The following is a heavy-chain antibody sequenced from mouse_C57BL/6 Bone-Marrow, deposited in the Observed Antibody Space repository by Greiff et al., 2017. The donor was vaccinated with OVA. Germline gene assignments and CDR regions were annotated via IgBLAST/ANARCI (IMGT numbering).Heavy chain of an antibody. CDR1: GYSFTGYY. J-gene: IGHJ3*01. CDR2: INPSTGGT. Sequence: EVQLQQSGPELVKPGASVKISCKASGYSFTGYYMNWVKQSPEKSLEWIGEINPSTGGTTYNQKFKAKATLPVAKSSSTAYMQLKSLTSEDYAVYYCARGGTSPFAYWGQGTLVTVSA. V-gene: IGHV1-42*01. D-gene: IGHD4-1*01. CDR3: ARGGTSPFAY.